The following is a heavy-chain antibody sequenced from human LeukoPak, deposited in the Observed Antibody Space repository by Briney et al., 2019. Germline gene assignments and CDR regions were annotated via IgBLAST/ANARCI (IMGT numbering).Heavy chain of an antibody. V-gene: IGHV3-23*01. CDR2: ISGSGGST. Sequence: GGSLRLSCAASGFTFSSYAMSWVRQAPGKGLEWVSAISGSGGSTYYADSVKGRFTISRDNSKNTLYLQMNSLRAEYTAVHYCAKDSSGRQPSTDFDYWGQGTLVTVSS. J-gene: IGHJ4*02. D-gene: IGHD6-19*01. CDR3: AKDSSGRQPSTDFDY. CDR1: GFTFSSYA.